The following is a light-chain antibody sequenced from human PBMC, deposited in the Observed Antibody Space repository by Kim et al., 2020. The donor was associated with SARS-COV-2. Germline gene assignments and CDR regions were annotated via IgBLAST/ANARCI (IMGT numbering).Light chain of an antibody. Sequence: SPGERATLACSASQGISSGLLAWYQHRPGQAPRRLIFGESSRATDSPDRCSSSGSGTEVTPTISRRVPEDDAAYYCHQYGSSSLTFGPGTKVDIK. CDR1: QGISSGL. J-gene: IGKJ3*01. CDR3: HQYGSSSLT. V-gene: IGKV3-20*01. CDR2: GES.